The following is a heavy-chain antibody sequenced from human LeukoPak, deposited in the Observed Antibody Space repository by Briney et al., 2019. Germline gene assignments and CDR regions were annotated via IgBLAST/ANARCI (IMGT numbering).Heavy chain of an antibody. CDR2: IYTSGST. D-gene: IGHD6-6*01. V-gene: IGHV4-4*07. J-gene: IGHJ6*03. CDR3: ARQRAARLPYYYYYYMDV. Sequence: PSETLSLTCTVSGGSISSYYWSWIRQPAGKGLEWIGRIYTSGSTNYNPSLKSRVTISVDKSKNQFSLKLSSVTAADTAVYYCARQRAARLPYYYYYYMDVWGKGTTVTVSS. CDR1: GGSISSYY.